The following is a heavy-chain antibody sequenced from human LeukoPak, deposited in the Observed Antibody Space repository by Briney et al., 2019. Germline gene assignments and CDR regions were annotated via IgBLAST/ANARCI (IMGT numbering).Heavy chain of an antibody. D-gene: IGHD2-15*01. V-gene: IGHV1-18*01. CDR2: ISAYNGNT. J-gene: IGHJ4*02. Sequence: ASLKLSCKASGYTFTSYGISWVRQATGQGLEWRGWISAYNGNTNYAQKLQGRVTMTTDTSTSTAYMELRSLRSDDTAVYFGARVQPLRYLADCCGGRYPFGCWGQGTLVTHSS. CDR1: GYTFTSYG. CDR3: ARVQPLRYLADCCGGRYPFGC.